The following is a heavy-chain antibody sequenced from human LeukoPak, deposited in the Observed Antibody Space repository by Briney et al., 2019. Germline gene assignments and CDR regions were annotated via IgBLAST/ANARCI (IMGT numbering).Heavy chain of an antibody. CDR1: GGSLSGHY. Sequence: SETLSPTCTVSGGSLSGHYWSWIRQPPGQRLEWIGYVSYTGRTKYNPSLQSRVTISIDTSKSQFSLKLTSVTSADTAVYSCARLLDNDISGDPDTFDVWGQGTTVIVSS. CDR3: ARLLDNDISGDPDTFDV. V-gene: IGHV4-59*11. D-gene: IGHD3-22*01. J-gene: IGHJ3*01. CDR2: VSYTGRT.